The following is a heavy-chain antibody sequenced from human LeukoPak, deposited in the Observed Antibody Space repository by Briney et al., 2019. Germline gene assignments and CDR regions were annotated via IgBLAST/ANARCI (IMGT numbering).Heavy chain of an antibody. D-gene: IGHD3-10*01. CDR1: GYTLTRYG. CDR2: ISPHNGNR. Sequence: ASVKVSCKTPGYTLTRYGASWLQQAPGQGLKWLGWISPHNGNRDYAQKFKDRVTMTTDTSTNTVYLELRSLRPDDTAMYYCARTGYGSGSDDFDFWGQGTLVTVSS. CDR3: ARTGYGSGSDDFDF. V-gene: IGHV1-18*01. J-gene: IGHJ4*02.